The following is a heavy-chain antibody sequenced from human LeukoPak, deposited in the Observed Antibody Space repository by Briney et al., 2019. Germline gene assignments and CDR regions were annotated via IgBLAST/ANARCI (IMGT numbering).Heavy chain of an antibody. V-gene: IGHV4-38-2*02. J-gene: IGHJ5*02. CDR2: IYPAGST. CDR1: GYSISSGYY. D-gene: IGHD6-13*01. Sequence: SETLSLTCTVSGYSISSGYYWGWIRPPPGKGLEWIGNIYPAGSTYYNPSLKSRVTISVDTSKNQFSLKVSSVSAADTAVYYCARAYSSSWYWNWFDPWGQGTLVTVSS. CDR3: ARAYSSSWYWNWFDP.